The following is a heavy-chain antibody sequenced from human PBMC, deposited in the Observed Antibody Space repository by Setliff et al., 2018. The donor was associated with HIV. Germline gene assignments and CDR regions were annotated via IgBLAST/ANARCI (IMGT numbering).Heavy chain of an antibody. V-gene: IGHV4-34*01. CDR3: ARDRLYCSGGSCYSVGPNDVFDI. CDR1: GGSFSGYY. Sequence: SETLSLTCAVYGGSFSGYYWNWIRQPPGKGLEWIGEINHSGTTNFNPSLQSRVTISVDTSKNQFSLKLSSVTAADTAVYYCARDRLYCSGGSCYSVGPNDVFDIWGQGTMVTVSS. D-gene: IGHD2-15*01. CDR2: INHSGTT. J-gene: IGHJ3*02.